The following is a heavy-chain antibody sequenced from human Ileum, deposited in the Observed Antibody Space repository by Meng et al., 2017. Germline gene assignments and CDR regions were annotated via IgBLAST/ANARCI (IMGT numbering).Heavy chain of an antibody. V-gene: IGHV3-48*03. Sequence: GESLKISCVASGFNFSSYEINWVRQAPGKGLEWISYISSSGSTRYYADSVKGRFTISRDNAKNSLYLQMNSLRAEDTAVYYCARVGAGYWGQGTLVTVSS. CDR3: ARVGAGY. CDR1: GFNFSSYE. J-gene: IGHJ4*02. CDR2: ISSSGSTR. D-gene: IGHD3-16*01.